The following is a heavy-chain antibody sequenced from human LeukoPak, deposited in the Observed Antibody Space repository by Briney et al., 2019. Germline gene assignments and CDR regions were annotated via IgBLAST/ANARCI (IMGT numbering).Heavy chain of an antibody. CDR3: ARGVGAYFDWLFHYYYYYYMDV. CDR2: IYYSGST. Sequence: PSETLSLTCAVSGGSISSNSYYWGWIRQPPGKGLEWIGSIYYSGSTYYNPSLKSRVTISVDTSKNQFSLKLSSVTAADTAVYYCARGVGAYFDWLFHYYYYYYMDVWGKGTTVTISS. D-gene: IGHD3-9*01. CDR1: GGSISSNSYY. V-gene: IGHV4-39*01. J-gene: IGHJ6*03.